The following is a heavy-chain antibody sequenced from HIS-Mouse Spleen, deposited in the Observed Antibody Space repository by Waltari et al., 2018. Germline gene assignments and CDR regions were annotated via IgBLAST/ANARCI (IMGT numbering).Heavy chain of an antibody. CDR3: ARSNWYFDY. J-gene: IGHJ4*02. Sequence: EVQLVESGGGLVQPGGSLGLSGAAAGFTVSSNYMSWVRQAPGKGLEWVSVIYSGGSTYYADSVKGRFTISRDNSKNTLYLQLNSLRAEDTAVYYCARSNWYFDYWGQGTLVTVSS. CDR1: GFTVSSNY. D-gene: IGHD7-27*01. V-gene: IGHV3-66*01. CDR2: IYSGGST.